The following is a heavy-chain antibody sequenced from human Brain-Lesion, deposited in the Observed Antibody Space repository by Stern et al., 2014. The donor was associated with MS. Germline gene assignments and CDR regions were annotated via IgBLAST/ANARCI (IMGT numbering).Heavy chain of an antibody. CDR2: IYASGNT. D-gene: IGHD4-17*01. CDR3: ARDYGDLEFDL. Sequence: VQLVQSGPGLVKPSQTLSLTCTVSGGPISSHSYYWSWIRQPAGKGLEWIGRIYASGNTNYNPSLKSRFPISVNPSKNQLSLRLSSVTASDTAVYYCARDYGDLEFDLWGQGTLVTVSS. V-gene: IGHV4-61*02. CDR1: GGPISSHSYY. J-gene: IGHJ4*02.